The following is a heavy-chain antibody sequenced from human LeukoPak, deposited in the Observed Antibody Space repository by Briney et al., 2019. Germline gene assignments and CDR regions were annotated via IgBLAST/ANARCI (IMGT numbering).Heavy chain of an antibody. J-gene: IGHJ3*02. D-gene: IGHD2-15*01. Sequence: ASVKVTCKVSGYTLTELSMHWVRQAPGKGLEWMGGFDPEDGETIYAQKFQGRVTMTEDTSTDTAYMELSSLRSEDTAVYYCATLPYCSGGSCYRGAFDIWGQGTMVTVSS. CDR1: GYTLTELS. CDR2: FDPEDGET. CDR3: ATLPYCSGGSCYRGAFDI. V-gene: IGHV1-24*01.